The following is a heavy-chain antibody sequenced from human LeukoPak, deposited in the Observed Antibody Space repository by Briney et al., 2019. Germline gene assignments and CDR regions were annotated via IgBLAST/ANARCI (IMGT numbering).Heavy chain of an antibody. D-gene: IGHD2-21*02. J-gene: IGHJ4*02. CDR3: ASMTTYCGGDCFFFDY. Sequence: PGGSLRLSCVASGFTFSTYSINWVRQAPGKGLEWVSYISSSSNTIYYADSVKGRFTISRDNAKNSLYLQMNSLRAEDTAVYYCASMTTYCGGDCFFFDYWGQGTLVTVSS. CDR2: ISSSSNTI. V-gene: IGHV3-48*04. CDR1: GFTFSTYS.